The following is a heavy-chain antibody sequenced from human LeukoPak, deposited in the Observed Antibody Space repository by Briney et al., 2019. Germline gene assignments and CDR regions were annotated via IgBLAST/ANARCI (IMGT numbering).Heavy chain of an antibody. CDR3: ARETHYYDSSGYDAFDI. V-gene: IGHV1-18*01. CDR2: ISAYNGNT. J-gene: IGHJ3*02. D-gene: IGHD3-22*01. Sequence: ASVKVSCKASGYTFTSYGISWVRQAPGQGLEWMGWISAYNGNTNYAQKLQGRVTMTTDTSTSTAYMELRSLRSDDTAVYYCARETHYYDSSGYDAFDIWGQGTMVTVSS. CDR1: GYTFTSYG.